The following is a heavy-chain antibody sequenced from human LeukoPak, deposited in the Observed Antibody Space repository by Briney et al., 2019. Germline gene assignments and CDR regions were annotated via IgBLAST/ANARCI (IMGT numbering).Heavy chain of an antibody. V-gene: IGHV4-38-2*02. CDR2: IYHSGST. D-gene: IGHD2-2*01. CDR1: GYSISSGYY. Sequence: SETLSLTCTVSGYSISSGYYWGWIRQPPGKGLEWIGSIYHSGSTYYNPSLKSRVTISVDTSKNQFSLKLSSVTAADTAVYYCARGYYSSTSCYAFDIWGQGTMVTVSS. CDR3: ARGYYSSTSCYAFDI. J-gene: IGHJ3*02.